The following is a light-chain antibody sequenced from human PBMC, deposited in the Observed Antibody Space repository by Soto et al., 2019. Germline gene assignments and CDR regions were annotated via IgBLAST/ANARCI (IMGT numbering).Light chain of an antibody. V-gene: IGLV2-23*01. J-gene: IGLJ1*01. Sequence: QSVLTQPASVSGSPGQSITISCTGTSSDVGSYNLVSWYQQHPGKAPKLMIYEGSKRPSGVSNRFSGSESGNTASLTISGLQAEDEADYYCCSYAGSSTPYVFGTGTRSPS. CDR1: SSDVGSYNL. CDR2: EGS. CDR3: CSYAGSSTPYV.